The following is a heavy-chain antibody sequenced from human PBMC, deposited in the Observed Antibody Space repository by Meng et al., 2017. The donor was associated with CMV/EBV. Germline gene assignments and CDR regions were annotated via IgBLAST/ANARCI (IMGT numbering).Heavy chain of an antibody. D-gene: IGHD5-12*01. V-gene: IGHV4-30-4*08. CDR3: ASSGAREDDY. J-gene: IGHJ4*02. CDR2: IYYSGST. Sequence: QLQLQESGPGLVKPSETLSLTCTVSGGSISSSSYYWGWIRQPPGKGLEWIGYIYYSGSTYYNPSLKSRVTISVDTSKNQFSLKLSSVTAADTAVYYCASSGAREDDYWGQGTLVTVSS. CDR1: GGSISSSSYY.